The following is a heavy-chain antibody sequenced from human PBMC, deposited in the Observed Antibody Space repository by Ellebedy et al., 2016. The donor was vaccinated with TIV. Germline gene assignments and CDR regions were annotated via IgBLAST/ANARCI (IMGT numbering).Heavy chain of an antibody. D-gene: IGHD6-19*01. V-gene: IGHV3-43D*03. CDR1: GFTFSSYA. J-gene: IGHJ5*02. Sequence: GGSLRLXCAASGFTFSSYAMHWVRQAPGKGLEWVSLISWDGGSTYYADSVKGRFTISRDNSKNSLYLQMNSLRAEDTALYYCAKDSSSGWYGPLFDPWGQGTLVTVSS. CDR3: AKDSSSGWYGPLFDP. CDR2: ISWDGGST.